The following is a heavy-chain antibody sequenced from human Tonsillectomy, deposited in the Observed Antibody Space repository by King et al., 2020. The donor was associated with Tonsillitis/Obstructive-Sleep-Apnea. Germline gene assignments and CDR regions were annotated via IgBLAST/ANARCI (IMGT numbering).Heavy chain of an antibody. CDR3: AKGGNDYGGYGYYYGMDV. CDR1: GFTFSSYE. D-gene: IGHD3-16*01. J-gene: IGHJ6*02. Sequence: VQLVESGGGLVQPGGSLRLSCAASGFTFSSYEMNWVRQAPGKGLEWVSYISSSGSTIYYADSVKGRFTISRDNAKNSLYLQMNSLRAEDTAVYYCAKGGNDYGGYGYYYGMDVWGQGTTVTVSS. CDR2: ISSSGSTI. V-gene: IGHV3-48*03.